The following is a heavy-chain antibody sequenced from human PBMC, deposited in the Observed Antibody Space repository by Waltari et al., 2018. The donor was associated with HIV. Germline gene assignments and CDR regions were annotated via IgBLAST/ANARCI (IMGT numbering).Heavy chain of an antibody. D-gene: IGHD3-3*01. CDR2: IYPNDADP. Sequence: EVQLVQSGAEVKKPGESLRISCKGSGYSFSSYWIAWVRQMPGKGLEWMGIIYPNDADPRYRPAFQGQVTMSADKSLSTAYLQWSSLKASDTAMYYCARLGSSRDFWSGQNCFDPWGQGTLVTVSS. J-gene: IGHJ5*02. V-gene: IGHV5-51*03. CDR3: ARLGSSRDFWSGQNCFDP. CDR1: GYSFSSYW.